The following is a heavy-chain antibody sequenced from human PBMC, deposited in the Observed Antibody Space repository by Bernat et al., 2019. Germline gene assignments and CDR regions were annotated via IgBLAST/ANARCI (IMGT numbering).Heavy chain of an antibody. Sequence: QVQLVESGGGVVQPGRSLRLSCAASGFTFSSYGMHWVRQAPGKGLEWVAVIWYDGSNKYYADSVKGRFTISRDNSKKTLYLQMNSLRAEDTAVYYSARDMGVDYGMDVWGQGTTVTVSS. D-gene: IGHD2-8*01. CDR3: ARDMGVDYGMDV. CDR2: IWYDGSNK. J-gene: IGHJ6*02. V-gene: IGHV3-33*01. CDR1: GFTFSSYG.